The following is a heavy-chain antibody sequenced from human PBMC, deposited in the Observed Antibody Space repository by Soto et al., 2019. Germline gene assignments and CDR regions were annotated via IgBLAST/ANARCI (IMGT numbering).Heavy chain of an antibody. CDR1: GGSISRGGYS. J-gene: IGHJ4*02. Sequence: TLSLTCAVSGGSISRGGYSWSWIRQPPGKGLEGIGYIYHSGSTYYNPSLKRRVTISGDRSKNQFSLKLSSVTAADTAVYYCASQVRYYDSSGYPDYWGQGTLVTVSS. V-gene: IGHV4-30-2*01. D-gene: IGHD3-22*01. CDR3: ASQVRYYDSSGYPDY. CDR2: IYHSGST.